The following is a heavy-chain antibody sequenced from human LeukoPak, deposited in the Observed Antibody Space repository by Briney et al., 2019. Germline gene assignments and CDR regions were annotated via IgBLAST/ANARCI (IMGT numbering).Heavy chain of an antibody. V-gene: IGHV3-7*01. CDR2: IKEDEIEI. Sequence: GGSLRLSCAASGFAFNSHTMSWVRQAPGKGLEWVASIKEDEIEIHYVDSVKGRFTISRDNAQNSLYLQMNSLRVEGTAVYYCARGGSRYFDPWGQGTLVTVSS. CDR1: GFAFNSHT. CDR3: ARGGSRYFDP. D-gene: IGHD3-10*01. J-gene: IGHJ4*02.